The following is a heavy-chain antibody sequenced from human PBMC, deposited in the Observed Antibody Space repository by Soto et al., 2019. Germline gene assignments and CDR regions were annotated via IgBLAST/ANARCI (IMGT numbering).Heavy chain of an antibody. V-gene: IGHV1-18*01. Sequence: ASVKVSCKASGYTFTSYGISWVRQAPGQGLEWLGCISPYDDNTKYAQIHQGRVSMTTDTSSNTAYMELRRLRSDDTAMYYCARGGYYDSSGSRNYHYYGMNVWGQGTTVTVSS. CDR3: ARGGYYDSSGSRNYHYYGMNV. J-gene: IGHJ6*02. CDR2: ISPYDDNT. CDR1: GYTFTSYG. D-gene: IGHD3-22*01.